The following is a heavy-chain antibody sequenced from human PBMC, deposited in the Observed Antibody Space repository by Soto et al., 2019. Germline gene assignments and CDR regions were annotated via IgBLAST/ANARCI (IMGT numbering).Heavy chain of an antibody. Sequence: QVQLVQSGAEVTKPGASVKVSCKASGYTFTSYDINWVRQATGQGLEWMGWMNSNSGNTGYAQKFQDRVTMTRNTSISTSYMELSSLRSDDTAVYYCARAGETGDAFDIWGQGAMVTVSS. J-gene: IGHJ3*02. CDR3: ARAGETGDAFDI. CDR2: MNSNSGNT. D-gene: IGHD3-9*01. V-gene: IGHV1-8*01. CDR1: GYTFTSYD.